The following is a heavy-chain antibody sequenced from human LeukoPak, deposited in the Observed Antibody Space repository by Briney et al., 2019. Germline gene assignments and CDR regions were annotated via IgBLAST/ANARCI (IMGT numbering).Heavy chain of an antibody. CDR1: GYTLTELS. Sequence: ASVKVSCKVSGYTLTELSMHWVRQAPGKGLEWMGGFDPEDGETIYAQKFQGRVTMTEDTSTDTAYMELSSLRSEDTAVYYCATGGRLAYCGGDCQGWFDPWGQGTLVTVSS. CDR2: FDPEDGET. J-gene: IGHJ5*02. V-gene: IGHV1-24*01. D-gene: IGHD2-21*01. CDR3: ATGGRLAYCGGDCQGWFDP.